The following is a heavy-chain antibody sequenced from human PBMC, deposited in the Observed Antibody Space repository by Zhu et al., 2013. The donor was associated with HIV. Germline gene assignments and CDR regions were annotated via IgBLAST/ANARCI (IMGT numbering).Heavy chain of an antibody. CDR1: GGTFSSYA. CDR3: AKHYYGSGSYPKGYYYYYGMDV. V-gene: IGHV1-69*06. J-gene: IGHJ6*02. Sequence: QVQLVQSGAEVKKPGSSVKVSCKASGGTFSSYAISWVRQAPGQGLEWMGGIIPIFGTANYAQKFQGRVTITADKSTSTAYMELSSLRSEDTAVYYCAKHYYGSGSYPKGYYYYYGMDVWGQGTTVTVSS. CDR2: IIPIFGTA. D-gene: IGHD3-10*01.